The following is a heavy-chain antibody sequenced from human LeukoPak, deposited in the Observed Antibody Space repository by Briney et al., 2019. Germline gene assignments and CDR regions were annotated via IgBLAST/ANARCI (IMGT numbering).Heavy chain of an antibody. CDR2: ISSSSSYI. D-gene: IGHD6-25*01. J-gene: IGHJ3*02. V-gene: IGHV3-21*01. Sequence: PGGSLRLSCAASGFTFSSYSMNWVRQAPGKGLEWVSSISSSSSYIYYADSVKGRFTISRDNAKNSLYLQMNSLRAEDTAVYYCARDRDLPPAHAFDIWGQGTMVTVSS. CDR1: GFTFSSYS. CDR3: ARDRDLPPAHAFDI.